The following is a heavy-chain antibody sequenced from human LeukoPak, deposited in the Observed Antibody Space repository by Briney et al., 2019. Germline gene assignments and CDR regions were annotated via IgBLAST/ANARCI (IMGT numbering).Heavy chain of an antibody. CDR1: GGSFSGYY. D-gene: IGHD4-17*01. CDR3: ARDGDYGVRWFDP. CDR2: INHSGST. J-gene: IGHJ5*02. Sequence: SETLSLTCAVYGGSFSGYYWSWIRQPPGKGLEWIGEINHSGSTNYNPSLKSRVTISVDTSKNQFSLKLSSVTAADTAVYYCARDGDYGVRWFDPWGQGTLVTVSS. V-gene: IGHV4-34*01.